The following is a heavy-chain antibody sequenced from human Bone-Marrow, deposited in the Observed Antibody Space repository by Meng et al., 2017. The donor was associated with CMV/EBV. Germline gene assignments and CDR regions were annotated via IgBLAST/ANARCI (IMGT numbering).Heavy chain of an antibody. V-gene: IGHV3-7*01. CDR1: GFTFDDYG. J-gene: IGHJ4*02. D-gene: IGHD3-22*01. CDR2: IKQDGSEK. CDR3: ATAYRNYYDSSGYKRRGDY. Sequence: GESLKISCAASGFTFDDYGMSWVRQAPGKGLEWVANIKQDGSEKYYVDSVKGRFTISRDNAKNSLYLQMNSLRAEDTAVYYCATAYRNYYDSSGYKRRGDYWGQGTLVTVSS.